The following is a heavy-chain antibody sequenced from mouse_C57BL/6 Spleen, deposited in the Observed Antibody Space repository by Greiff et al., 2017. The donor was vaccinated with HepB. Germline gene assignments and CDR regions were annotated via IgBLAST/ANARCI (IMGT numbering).Heavy chain of an antibody. D-gene: IGHD1-1*01. J-gene: IGHJ2*01. V-gene: IGHV14-4*01. CDR2: IDPENGDT. Sequence: EVQLQQSGAELVRPGASVKLSCTASGFNIKDDYMHWVKQRPEQGLEWIGWIDPENGDTEYASKFQGKATITADTSSNTAYLQLSSLTSEDTAVYYCTTVNYYGSSPFDYWGQGTTLTVSS. CDR3: TTVNYYGSSPFDY. CDR1: GFNIKDDY.